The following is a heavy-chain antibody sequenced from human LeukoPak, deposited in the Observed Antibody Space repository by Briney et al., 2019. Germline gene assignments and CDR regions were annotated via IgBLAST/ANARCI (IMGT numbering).Heavy chain of an antibody. CDR2: IYSGGST. D-gene: IGHD6-19*01. CDR3: ARALIGIAVAGTDLWFDP. CDR1: GFTVSSNY. Sequence: GGSLRLSCAASGFTVSSNYMSWVRQAPGKALEWVSVIYSGGSTYYADSVKGRFTISRDNSKNTLYLQMNSLRAEDTAVYYCARALIGIAVAGTDLWFDPWGQGTLVTVSS. J-gene: IGHJ5*02. V-gene: IGHV3-53*01.